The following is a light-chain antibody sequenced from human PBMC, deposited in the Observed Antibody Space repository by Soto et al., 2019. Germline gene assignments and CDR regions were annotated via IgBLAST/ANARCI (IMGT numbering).Light chain of an antibody. CDR1: QSVDTW. CDR3: QHYNDYSRV. Sequence: DIQMTQSPSTLSASIGDTVTITCRTSQSVDTWLAWYQHKAGKAPKLLIYRASSLATGVPSRFSGSGSGTAFTLTITGPQPDDFATYYCQHYNDYSRVFGQGTQVEIK. J-gene: IGKJ1*01. V-gene: IGKV1-5*03. CDR2: RAS.